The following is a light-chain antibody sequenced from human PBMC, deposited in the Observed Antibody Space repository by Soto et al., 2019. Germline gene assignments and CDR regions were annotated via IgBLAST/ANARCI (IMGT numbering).Light chain of an antibody. Sequence: DIQMTQSPSALSASVGDRATITCRASQSISTYLNWYQQKPERHPQVLSYATSTLQRGFPSRFSGSRSRTEFTVTNISTHPEDSTSYLCHESYDTPTSFDQGTKVYTK. CDR1: QSISTY. J-gene: IGKJ1*01. CDR3: HESYDTPTS. V-gene: IGKV1-39*01. CDR2: ATS.